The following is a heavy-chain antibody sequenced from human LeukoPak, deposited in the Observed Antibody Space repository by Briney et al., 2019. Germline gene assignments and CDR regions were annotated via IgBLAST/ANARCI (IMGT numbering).Heavy chain of an antibody. CDR1: GFTFSSYA. CDR3: ASRYSSSWYVLDY. Sequence: GGSLRLSCAASGFTFSSYAMHWVRQAPGKGLEWVAVISYDGSNEYYADSVKGRFTISRDNSKNTLYLQMNSLRAEDTAVYYCASRYSSSWYVLDYWGQGTLVTVSS. D-gene: IGHD6-13*01. V-gene: IGHV3-30-3*01. CDR2: ISYDGSNE. J-gene: IGHJ4*02.